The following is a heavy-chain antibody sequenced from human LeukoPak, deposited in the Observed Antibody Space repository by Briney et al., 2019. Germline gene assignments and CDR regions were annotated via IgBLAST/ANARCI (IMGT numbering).Heavy chain of an antibody. CDR1: GFTFSSYW. CDR2: IKQDGSEK. CDR3: ARALGIVVVPASAANWSDP. D-gene: IGHD2-2*03. Sequence: GGSLRLSCAASGFTFSSYWMSWVRQAPGKGLEWVANIKQDGSEKYYVDSVKGRFTISRDNAKNSLYLQMNSLRAEDTAVYYCARALGIVVVPASAANWSDPWGQGTLVTVSS. V-gene: IGHV3-7*01. J-gene: IGHJ5*02.